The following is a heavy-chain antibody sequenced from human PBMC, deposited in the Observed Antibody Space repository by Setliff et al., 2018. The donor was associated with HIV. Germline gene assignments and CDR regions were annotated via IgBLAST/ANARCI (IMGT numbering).Heavy chain of an antibody. D-gene: IGHD2-8*01. CDR3: AKPVYYYMDV. CDR2: IRYDGSDK. Sequence: PGGSLRLSCVASGFTFSSGGMHWVRQAPGKGLEWVAFIRYDGSDKYYADSVKGRFTISRDNSKNTLYLQINSLRAEDTAVYYCAKPVYYYMDVWGKGTTVTVSS. CDR1: GFTFSSGG. J-gene: IGHJ6*03. V-gene: IGHV3-30*02.